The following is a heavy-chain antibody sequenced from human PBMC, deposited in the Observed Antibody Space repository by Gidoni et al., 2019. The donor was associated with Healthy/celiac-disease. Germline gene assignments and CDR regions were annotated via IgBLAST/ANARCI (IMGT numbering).Heavy chain of an antibody. CDR1: GGSISSYY. CDR3: ARDRLYYFDF. CDR2: IYYSGST. V-gene: IGHV4-59*01. J-gene: IGHJ4*02. Sequence: QVQLQESGPGLVKPSETLSLTCTAPGGSISSYYWSWIRQPPGKGLEWIGYIYYSGSTNYNPSLKSRVTISVDTSKNQFSLKLSSVTAADTAVYYCARDRLYYFDFWGQGTLVTVSS.